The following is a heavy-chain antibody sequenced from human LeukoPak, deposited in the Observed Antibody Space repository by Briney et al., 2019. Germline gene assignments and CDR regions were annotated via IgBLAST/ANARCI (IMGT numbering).Heavy chain of an antibody. CDR1: GFTFSSYS. Sequence: GGSLRLSCAASGFTFSSYSMNWVRQAPGKGLEWVSSISSSSSSYIYYADSVKGRFTISRDNAKNSLYLQMNSLRAEDTAVYYCARDRGIGGGFDYWGQGTLVTVSS. V-gene: IGHV3-21*01. CDR3: ARDRGIGGGFDY. D-gene: IGHD3-10*01. J-gene: IGHJ4*02. CDR2: ISSSSSSYI.